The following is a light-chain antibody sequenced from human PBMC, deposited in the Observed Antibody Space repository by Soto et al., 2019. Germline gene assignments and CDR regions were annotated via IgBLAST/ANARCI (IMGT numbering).Light chain of an antibody. Sequence: EIVLTQSPATLSSSPGERATLSCRASQIVGSRLAWYQHRPGQAPRLLIYEISNRATGIPARFSGSGSGTDFTLTISSLEPEDFAVYYCHQRRSWPRTFGQGTKVDIK. CDR3: HQRRSWPRT. J-gene: IGKJ1*01. V-gene: IGKV3-11*01. CDR2: EIS. CDR1: QIVGSR.